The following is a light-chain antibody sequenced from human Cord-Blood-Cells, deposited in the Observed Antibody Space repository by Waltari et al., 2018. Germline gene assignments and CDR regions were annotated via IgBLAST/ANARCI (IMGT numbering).Light chain of an antibody. CDR1: QSISSY. Sequence: DIQMTQSPSSLSASVGDRVTITCRASQSISSYLNWYQQKPGKAPKLLIYAASSLESGVPSRFSGSGSGTDVTLTSSSLQPEDFATYYCQQSYSTPITFGQGTRLEIK. J-gene: IGKJ5*01. CDR2: AAS. CDR3: QQSYSTPIT. V-gene: IGKV1-39*01.